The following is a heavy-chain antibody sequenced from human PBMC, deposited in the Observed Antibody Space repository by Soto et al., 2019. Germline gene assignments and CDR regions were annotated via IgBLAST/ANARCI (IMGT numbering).Heavy chain of an antibody. CDR2: FDPEDGET. CDR3: ATARYGSTMIGGVY. V-gene: IGHV1-24*01. J-gene: IGHJ4*01. Sequence: GASVKIPCKVSGYTRTELSMNAVRQSPGKGLECMGGFDPEDGETIYAQKYQGRVTMTEDTSKDTDYMELIDVEWEDTAVYYCATARYGSTMIGGVYWGQRSLVA. D-gene: IGHD3-22*01. CDR1: GYTRTELS.